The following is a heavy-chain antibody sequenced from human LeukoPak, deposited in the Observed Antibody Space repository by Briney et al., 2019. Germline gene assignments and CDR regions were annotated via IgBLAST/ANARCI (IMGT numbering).Heavy chain of an antibody. V-gene: IGHV4-4*07. Sequence: SETLSLTCTVSGGSISGYNWSWIRQPAGKGLEWIGRIFSSGSTNYNPSLKSRVTMSVDTSKNQFSLRVTSVTAADTAVYFCVRDLGRFDSWGQGALVLVSS. CDR1: GGSISGYN. J-gene: IGHJ5*01. CDR2: IFSSGST. CDR3: VRDLGRFDS.